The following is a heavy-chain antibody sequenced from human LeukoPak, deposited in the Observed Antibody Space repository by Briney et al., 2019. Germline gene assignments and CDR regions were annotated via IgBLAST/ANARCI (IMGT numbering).Heavy chain of an antibody. Sequence: SVKVSCKASGGTFSSYAISWVRQAPGQGLEWMGGIIPIFGTANYAQKFQGRVTITADKSTSTAYMELSSLRSEDTAVYYCASSKLGYSSSWPYYYYYMDVWGKGTTVTVSS. CDR3: ASSKLGYSSSWPYYYYYMDV. J-gene: IGHJ6*03. CDR1: GGTFSSYA. D-gene: IGHD6-13*01. CDR2: IIPIFGTA. V-gene: IGHV1-69*06.